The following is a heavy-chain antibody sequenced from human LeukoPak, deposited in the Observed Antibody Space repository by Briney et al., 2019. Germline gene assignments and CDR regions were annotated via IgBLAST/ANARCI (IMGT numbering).Heavy chain of an antibody. D-gene: IGHD6-19*01. Sequence: SETLSLACTVSGGSISSYYWSWIRQPAGKGLEWIGRIYTSGSANYNPSLKSRVTMSVDTSKNQFSLKLSSVTAADTAVYYCARVPWDSSGWPYFDYWGQGTLVTVSS. J-gene: IGHJ4*02. CDR2: IYTSGSA. CDR1: GGSISSYY. V-gene: IGHV4-4*07. CDR3: ARVPWDSSGWPYFDY.